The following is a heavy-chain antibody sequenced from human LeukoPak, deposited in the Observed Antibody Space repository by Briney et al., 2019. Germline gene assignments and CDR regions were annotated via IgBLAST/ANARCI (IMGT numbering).Heavy chain of an antibody. V-gene: IGHV3-30*18. D-gene: IGHD3-3*01. CDR1: GFTFSSYG. CDR2: ISYDGSNK. Sequence: GGSLRLSCAASGFTFSSYGMHWVRQAPGKGLEWVAVISYDGSNKYYADSVKGRFTISRDNSKNTLYLQMNSLRAEGTAVYYCAKERLGIFGALGYWGQGTLVTVSS. J-gene: IGHJ4*02. CDR3: AKERLGIFGALGY.